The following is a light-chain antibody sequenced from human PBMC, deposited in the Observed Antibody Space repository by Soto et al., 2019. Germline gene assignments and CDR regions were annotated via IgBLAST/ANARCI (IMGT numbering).Light chain of an antibody. CDR2: DAS. CDR1: QSVGTY. J-gene: IGKJ5*01. V-gene: IGKV3-11*01. Sequence: SQSPSSLSASVGDRVTITCRSSQSVGTYLAWYQQKPGQAPRLLIYDASNRAAGVPVRFSGSGSGTDFTLTISSVEPDDFAVYYCQQRSNWPPITFGQGTRLEIK. CDR3: QQRSNWPPIT.